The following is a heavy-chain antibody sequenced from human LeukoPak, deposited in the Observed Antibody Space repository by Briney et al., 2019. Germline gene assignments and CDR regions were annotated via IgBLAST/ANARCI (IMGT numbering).Heavy chain of an antibody. CDR2: ISPGDSHP. Sequence: GESLKISCQGSGYSFTNYWIGWVRQMPGKGLEWMGIISPGDSHPTYSPSFQGQVTISADKSISTAYLQWSSLKASDTAMYYCARHSNRSPGTYHFDYWGQGTRVTVSS. J-gene: IGHJ4*02. CDR1: GYSFTNYW. CDR3: ARHSNRSPGTYHFDY. V-gene: IGHV5-51*01. D-gene: IGHD1-26*01.